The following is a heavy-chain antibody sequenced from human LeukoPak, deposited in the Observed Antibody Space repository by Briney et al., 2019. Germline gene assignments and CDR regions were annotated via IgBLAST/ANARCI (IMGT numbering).Heavy chain of an antibody. D-gene: IGHD4-23*01. CDR3: TTLALHDYGGPNTDY. CDR2: IYYSGST. V-gene: IGHV4-61*01. Sequence: SETLSLTCTVSGGSISSSSYYWSWIRQPPGKGLEWIGYIYYSGSTNYNPSLKSRVTISVDTSKNQFSLKLSSVTAADTAVYYCTTLALHDYGGPNTDYWGQGTLVTVSS. J-gene: IGHJ4*02. CDR1: GGSISSSSYY.